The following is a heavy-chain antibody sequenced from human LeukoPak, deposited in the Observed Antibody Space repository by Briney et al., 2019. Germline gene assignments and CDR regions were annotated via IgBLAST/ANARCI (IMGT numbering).Heavy chain of an antibody. V-gene: IGHV3-23*01. CDR3: AKGSREWELLDAFDI. CDR1: GFTFSRYG. Sequence: GGSLRLSCAASGFTFSRYGMSWVRQAPGKGLEWVSGISGSGGRTDYADSVKGRFIISRDNAKNTLFLQMNSLRAEDTAVYYCAKGSREWELLDAFDIWGQGTMVTVSS. J-gene: IGHJ3*02. D-gene: IGHD1-26*01. CDR2: ISGSGGRT.